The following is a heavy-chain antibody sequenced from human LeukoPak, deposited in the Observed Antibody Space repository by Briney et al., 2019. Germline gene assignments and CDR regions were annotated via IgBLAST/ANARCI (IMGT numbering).Heavy chain of an antibody. CDR2: INHSGST. D-gene: IGHD3-16*01. CDR3: ARVSMGRRLPSTAYYFDY. CDR1: GGSFSGYY. Sequence: SETLSLTCAVYGGSFSGYYWSWIRQPPGKGLEWIGEINHSGSTNYNPSLKSRVTISVDTSKNQFSLKLSPVTAADTAVYHCARVSMGRRLPSTAYYFDYWGQGTLVTVSS. V-gene: IGHV4-34*01. J-gene: IGHJ4*02.